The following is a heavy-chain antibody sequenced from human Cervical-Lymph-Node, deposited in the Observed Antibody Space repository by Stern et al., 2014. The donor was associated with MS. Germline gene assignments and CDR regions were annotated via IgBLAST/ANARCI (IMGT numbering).Heavy chain of an antibody. J-gene: IGHJ1*01. CDR2: VNPTDGRT. Sequence: QMQLVQSGAEVKKPGASVKVSCKASGDTFATYPIHWLRQAPGQGPEWMGIVNPTDGRTTYAQTFQGRVTMTRDTSTRTVYMELSSLRAEDTAMYFCANPLPYANWGQGTRVTVSS. D-gene: IGHD4-17*01. V-gene: IGHV1-46*03. CDR3: ANPLPYAN. CDR1: GDTFATYP.